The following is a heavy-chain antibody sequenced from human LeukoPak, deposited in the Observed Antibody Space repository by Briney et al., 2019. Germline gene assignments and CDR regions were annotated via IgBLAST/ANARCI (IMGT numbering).Heavy chain of an antibody. Sequence: SVKVSCKASGGTFSSYAISWVRQAPGQGLEWMGGIIPIFGTANYAQKFQGRVTITADESTSTAYLELRSLRSEDTAVYYCAGEYSSPSPVDWFDPWGQGTLVTVSS. V-gene: IGHV1-69*13. CDR1: GGTFSSYA. CDR3: AGEYSSPSPVDWFDP. D-gene: IGHD6-6*01. J-gene: IGHJ5*02. CDR2: IIPIFGTA.